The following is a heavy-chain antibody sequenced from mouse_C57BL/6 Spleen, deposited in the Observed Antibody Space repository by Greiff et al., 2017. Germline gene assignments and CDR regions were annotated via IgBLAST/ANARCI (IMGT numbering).Heavy chain of an antibody. Sequence: DVKLVESGGGLVKPGGSLKLSCAASGFTFSSYAMSWVRQTPEKRLEWVATISDGGSYTYYPDNVKGRFTISRDNAKNNLYLQMSHLKSEDTAMYYCAREGIYYGNYFDYWGKGTTLTVSS. CDR2: ISDGGSYT. CDR3: AREGIYYGNYFDY. V-gene: IGHV5-4*01. CDR1: GFTFSSYA. J-gene: IGHJ2*01. D-gene: IGHD2-1*01.